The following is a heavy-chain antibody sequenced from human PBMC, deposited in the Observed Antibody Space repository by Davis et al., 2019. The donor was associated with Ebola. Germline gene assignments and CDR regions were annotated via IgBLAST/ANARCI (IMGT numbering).Heavy chain of an antibody. CDR2: IKDSGST. J-gene: IGHJ5*02. CDR1: GGSFSGYY. Sequence: MPGGSLRLSCAVYGGSFSGYYWTWVRQPPGKGLEWIGEIKDSGSTKYNPSLKSRVTISLDTSKNQFSLKLTSVTAADTAVYYCARHLIVAPWGYDPWGQGTLVTVSS. V-gene: IGHV4-34*01. CDR3: ARHLIVAPWGYDP. D-gene: IGHD3-22*01.